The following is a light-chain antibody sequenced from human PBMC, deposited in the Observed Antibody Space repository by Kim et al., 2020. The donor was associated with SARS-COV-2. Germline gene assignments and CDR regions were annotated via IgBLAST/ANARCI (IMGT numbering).Light chain of an antibody. CDR3: QVWDSSSDHVV. CDR1: KIAGKT. CDR2: HDT. Sequence: PGKTAKITCGGSKIAGKTVHWHQQKPGQAPVVVIYHDTDRPSGIPERFSGSNSGNIATLTISGVEAGDEADYYCQVWDSSSDHVVFGGGTQLTVL. J-gene: IGLJ2*01. V-gene: IGLV3-21*04.